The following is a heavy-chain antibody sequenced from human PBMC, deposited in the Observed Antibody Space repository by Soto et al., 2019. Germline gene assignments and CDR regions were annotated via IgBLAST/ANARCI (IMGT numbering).Heavy chain of an antibody. CDR1: GFSFNTW. V-gene: IGHV3-74*01. CDR2: INSAGSST. Sequence: EVQLVESGGGVVQPGGSLRLSCAASGFSFNTWMHWVRQAPEKGLVWLSRINSAGSSTTYADSVEGRFFVSRDNAKNTLYLQINSLTADDTAVYYCTRGASGYGNFDYWGQGVLLIVSS. D-gene: IGHD5-12*01. CDR3: TRGASGYGNFDY. J-gene: IGHJ4*02.